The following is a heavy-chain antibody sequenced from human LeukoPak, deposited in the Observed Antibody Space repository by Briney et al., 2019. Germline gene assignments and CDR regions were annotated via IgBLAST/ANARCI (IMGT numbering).Heavy chain of an antibody. J-gene: IGHJ4*02. CDR3: ARHGHPYLPAAHRV. D-gene: IGHD2-2*01. CDR1: GGSFSGYY. V-gene: IGHV4-34*01. CDR2: INHSGST. Sequence: SETLSLTSAVYGGSFSGYYWSWIRQPPGKGLGWIGEINHSGSTNSNPSLKSRVTISVDTSKSQCSLKLSSVTAADTAVYYCARHGHPYLPAAHRVWGQGTLSPSPQ.